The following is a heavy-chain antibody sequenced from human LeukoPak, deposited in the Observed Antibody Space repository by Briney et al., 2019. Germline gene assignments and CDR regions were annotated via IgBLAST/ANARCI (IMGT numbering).Heavy chain of an antibody. J-gene: IGHJ4*02. CDR1: GYTFTSYG. CDR2: ISAYNGNT. CDR3: ARGRVLLWFGDF. V-gene: IGHV1-18*01. Sequence: ASVKVSCKASGYTFTSYGISWVRQAPGQGLEWMGWISAYNGNTNYAQKLLGRVTMTTDTSTGTAYMELRSLRSDDTAVYYCARGRVLLWFGDFWGQGTLVTVSS. D-gene: IGHD3-10*01.